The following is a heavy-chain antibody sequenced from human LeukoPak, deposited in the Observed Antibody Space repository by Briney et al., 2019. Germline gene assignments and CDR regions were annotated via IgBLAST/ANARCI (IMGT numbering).Heavy chain of an antibody. V-gene: IGHV1-18*01. CDR2: ISAYNGNT. J-gene: IGHJ4*02. CDR1: GYTFTSYG. D-gene: IGHD6-13*01. CDR3: ARRWVAAAGKIPDPEFDY. Sequence: ASVKVSCKASGYTFTSYGISWVRQAPGQGLEWMGWISAYNGNTNYAQKLQGRVTMTTDTSTSTAYMELRSLRSDDTAVYYCARRWVAAAGKIPDPEFDYWGQGTLVTVSS.